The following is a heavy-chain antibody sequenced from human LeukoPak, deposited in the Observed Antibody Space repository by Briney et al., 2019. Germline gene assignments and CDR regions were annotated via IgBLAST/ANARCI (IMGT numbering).Heavy chain of an antibody. V-gene: IGHV4-59*01. J-gene: IGHJ4*02. CDR3: ARAPYGGNLYYFDY. CDR2: IYYSGST. Sequence: SETLSLTCTVSGGSISSYYWSWIRQPPGRGLEWIGYIYYSGSTNYNPSLKSRVTISVDTSKNQFSLKLSSVSAADTAVYYCARAPYGGNLYYFDYWGQGTLVTVSS. D-gene: IGHD4-23*01. CDR1: GGSISSYY.